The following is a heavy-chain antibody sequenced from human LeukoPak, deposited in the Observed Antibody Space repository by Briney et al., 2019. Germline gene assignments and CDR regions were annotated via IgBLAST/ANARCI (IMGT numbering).Heavy chain of an antibody. V-gene: IGHV1-69*01. CDR1: GGTFISYA. Sequence: SVKVSCKASGGTFISYAISWVRQAPGQGLEWMGGIIPIFGTANYAQKFQGRVTITADESTSTAYMELSSLRSEDTAVYYCARVRYSYGYYYYGMDVWGKGTTVTVSS. J-gene: IGHJ6*04. D-gene: IGHD5-18*01. CDR3: ARVRYSYGYYYYGMDV. CDR2: IIPIFGTA.